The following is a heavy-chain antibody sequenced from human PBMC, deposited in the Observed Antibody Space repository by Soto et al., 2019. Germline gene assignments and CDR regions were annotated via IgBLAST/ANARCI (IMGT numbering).Heavy chain of an antibody. J-gene: IGHJ4*02. V-gene: IGHV4-31*03. CDR3: SRGILV. CDR1: GGSINSGGYC. CDR2: ISYGGST. D-gene: IGHD5-18*01. Sequence: QVQLQESGPGLVKPSQTLSLTCTVSGGSINSGGYCWSWIRQHPGKGLDWIGCISYGGSTSYNPSLKSRVTIPVATSKNQFSLKLTSLTAADTAVYYCSRGILVWGQGALITVSS.